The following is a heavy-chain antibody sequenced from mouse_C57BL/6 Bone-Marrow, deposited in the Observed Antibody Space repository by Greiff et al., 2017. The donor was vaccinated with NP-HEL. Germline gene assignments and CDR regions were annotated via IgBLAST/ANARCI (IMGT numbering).Heavy chain of an antibody. D-gene: IGHD2-5*01. J-gene: IGHJ2*01. V-gene: IGHV1-26*01. Sequence: VQLQQSGPELVKPGASVKISCKASGYTFTDYYMNWVKQSHGKSLEWIGDINPNNGGTSYNQKFKGKATLTVDKSSSTAYMELLSLTSEDSAVYYCARQSNHPYYFDYWGQGTTLTVSS. CDR1: GYTFTDYY. CDR2: INPNNGGT. CDR3: ARQSNHPYYFDY.